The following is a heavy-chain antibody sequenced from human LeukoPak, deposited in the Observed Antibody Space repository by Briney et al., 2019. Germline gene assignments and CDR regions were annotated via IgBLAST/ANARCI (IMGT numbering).Heavy chain of an antibody. D-gene: IGHD1-26*01. V-gene: IGHV3-48*03. Sequence: GGSLRLSCAASGFDLSTYEMNWVRQAPGKGLEWIADITISGHTKNYADSVKGRFSISRDNARTSLYLQMNSLRVEDTGAYYCARGDPHADLWGQGTLVTVSS. CDR1: GFDLSTYE. CDR2: ITISGHTK. CDR3: ARGDPHADL. J-gene: IGHJ5*02.